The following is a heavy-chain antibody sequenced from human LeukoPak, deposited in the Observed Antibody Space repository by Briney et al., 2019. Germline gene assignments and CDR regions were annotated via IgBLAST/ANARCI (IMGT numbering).Heavy chain of an antibody. CDR1: GFTVSSHY. CDR2: IYSGGGT. V-gene: IGHV3-53*01. D-gene: IGHD2-15*01. J-gene: IGHJ6*02. Sequence: GGSLRLSCVVSGFTVSSHYMSWVRQAPGKGLEWVSVIYSGGGTYYADSVKGRFTISRDSSKNTLYLQMNSLRAEDTAVYYCAREPSDIVLDVWGQGTTVTVSS. CDR3: AREPSDIVLDV.